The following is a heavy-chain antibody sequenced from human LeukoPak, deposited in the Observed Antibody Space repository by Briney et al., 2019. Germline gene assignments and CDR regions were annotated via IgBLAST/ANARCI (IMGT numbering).Heavy chain of an antibody. J-gene: IGHJ3*02. V-gene: IGHV3-23*01. D-gene: IGHD3-22*01. Sequence: GGSLRLSCAASGFTFSSYAMSWVRQAPGKGLEWVSAISGSGGSTYCADSVKGRFTISRDNARSSLYLQMNSLRAEDTAVYYCARGATYYYESKPYDAFDIWGHGTMVTVSS. CDR3: ARGATYYYESKPYDAFDI. CDR1: GFTFSSYA. CDR2: ISGSGGST.